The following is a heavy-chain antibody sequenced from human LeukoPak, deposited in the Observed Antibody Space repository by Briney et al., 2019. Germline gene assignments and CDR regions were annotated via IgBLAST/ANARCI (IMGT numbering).Heavy chain of an antibody. V-gene: IGHV3-30*02. CDR2: IRYDGSNK. D-gene: IGHD2-8*01. CDR1: GFTFSSYG. J-gene: IGHJ4*02. CDR3: AKDGPGPYEYYFDY. Sequence: GGSLRLSCAASGFTFSSYGMHWVRQAPGKGLEWVAFIRYDGSNKYYADSVKGRFTISRDNSKNTLYLQMNSLRAEDTAVYYCAKDGPGPYEYYFDYWGQGTLVTVSS.